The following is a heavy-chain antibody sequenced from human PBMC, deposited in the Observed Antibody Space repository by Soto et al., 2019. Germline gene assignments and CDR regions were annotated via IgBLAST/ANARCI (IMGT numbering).Heavy chain of an antibody. Sequence: GASVKVSCKASGYTFTSYGISWVRQAPGQGLEWMGWISAYNGNTNYAQKLKGRVTMTTDTSTSTAYMELRSLRSDDTAVYFCARDRRFLEWSSRANAFDIWGQGTMVTVSS. CDR1: GYTFTSYG. J-gene: IGHJ3*02. CDR2: ISAYNGNT. CDR3: ARDRRFLEWSSRANAFDI. V-gene: IGHV1-18*01. D-gene: IGHD3-3*01.